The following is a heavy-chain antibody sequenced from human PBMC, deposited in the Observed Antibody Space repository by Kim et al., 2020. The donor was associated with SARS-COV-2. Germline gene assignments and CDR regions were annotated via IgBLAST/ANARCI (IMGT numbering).Heavy chain of an antibody. CDR2: ISYDGSNK. CDR3: AKDQKSLWFGELPSYYY. Sequence: GGSLRLSCAASGFTFSSYGMHWVRQAPGKGLEWVAVISYDGSNKYYADSVKGRFTISRDNSKNTLYLQMNSLRAEYTAVYYCAKDQKSLWFGELPSYYY. D-gene: IGHD3-10*01. CDR1: GFTFSSYG. J-gene: IGHJ6*01. V-gene: IGHV3-30*18.